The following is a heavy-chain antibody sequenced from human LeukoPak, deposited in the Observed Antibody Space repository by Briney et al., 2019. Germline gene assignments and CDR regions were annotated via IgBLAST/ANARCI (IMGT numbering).Heavy chain of an antibody. CDR2: IKEDGSEK. D-gene: IGHD6-13*01. Sequence: GGSLRLSCAASGFTFSNYWMSWVRQAPGKGLEWVANIKEDGSEKYYVDSVKGRFTISRDNARNSLYLQMNCLRVEDTAVYYCASGRQLGYWGQGTLVTVSS. J-gene: IGHJ4*02. CDR1: GFTFSNYW. V-gene: IGHV3-7*01. CDR3: ASGRQLGY.